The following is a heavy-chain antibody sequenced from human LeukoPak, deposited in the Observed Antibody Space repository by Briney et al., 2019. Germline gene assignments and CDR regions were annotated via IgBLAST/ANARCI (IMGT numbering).Heavy chain of an antibody. V-gene: IGHV4-61*02. CDR3: ARRYYYGYYFDY. Sequence: SETLSLTCTVSAGSISSGSYYWSWIRQPAGRGLEWIGRIYSSGFTNYKPSLKSRVTISIDTSKNQFSLKLSSVTAADTAVYYCARRYYYGYYFDYWGQGTLVTVSS. CDR1: AGSISSGSYY. D-gene: IGHD3-10*01. CDR2: IYSSGFT. J-gene: IGHJ4*02.